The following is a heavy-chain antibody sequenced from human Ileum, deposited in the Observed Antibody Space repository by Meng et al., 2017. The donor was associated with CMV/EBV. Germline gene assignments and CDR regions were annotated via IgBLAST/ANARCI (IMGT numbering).Heavy chain of an antibody. CDR1: GGSISSGDYY. CDR2: IYYSGST. V-gene: IGHV4-30-4*01. D-gene: IGHD1-1*01. CDR3: ASGSPQLGYV. Sequence: QGPLQESGPGLVKPSQTLSFTCTVSGGSISSGDYYWSWIRQPPGKGLEWIGYIYYSGSTYYNPSLKSRVTISADTSKNQFSLKLNSVTAADTAVYYCASGSPQLGYVWGQGTLVTVSS. J-gene: IGHJ4*02.